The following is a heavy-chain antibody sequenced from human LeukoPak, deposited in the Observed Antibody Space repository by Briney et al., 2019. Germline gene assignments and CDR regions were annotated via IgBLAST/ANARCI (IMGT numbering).Heavy chain of an antibody. Sequence: SETLSLTCTVSGDSISSSSYYWGWIRQPPGKGLEWIGNIYYSGTTYNNPSLKSRVTIDVDTSKNQFSLKLSSVTAADMAVYYCARVVRSSWTLFDYWGQGTLVTVSS. D-gene: IGHD6-13*01. CDR3: ARVVRSSWTLFDY. CDR1: GDSISSSSYY. CDR2: IYYSGTT. J-gene: IGHJ4*02. V-gene: IGHV4-39*01.